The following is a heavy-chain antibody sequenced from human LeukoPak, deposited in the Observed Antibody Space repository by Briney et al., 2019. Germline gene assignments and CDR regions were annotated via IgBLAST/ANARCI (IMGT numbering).Heavy chain of an antibody. V-gene: IGHV3-7*03. D-gene: IGHD6-13*01. CDR1: GFTFSNYW. CDR2: IKQDGSEK. Sequence: GGSLRLSCAASGFTFSNYWMSWVRQAPGKGLEWVANIKQDGSEKYCVGSVKGRFSISRDNAKNSLFLQLNSLRSEDTAVYYCARGPLTGSEAAADYWGQGTLVTVSS. J-gene: IGHJ4*02. CDR3: ARGPLTGSEAAADY.